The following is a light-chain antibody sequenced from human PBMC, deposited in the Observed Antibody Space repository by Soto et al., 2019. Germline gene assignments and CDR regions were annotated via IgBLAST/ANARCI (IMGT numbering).Light chain of an antibody. J-gene: IGKJ4*01. CDR1: QSVSSY. V-gene: IGKV3-11*01. Sequence: EIVLTQSPATLSLSPGERATLSCRASQSVSSYLAWYQQKPAQAPRLLIYDASNRATGTPARFSGSGSGTDFTLTISSLEPEDFAVYYCQQRSGWPLTFGGGTKVEIK. CDR2: DAS. CDR3: QQRSGWPLT.